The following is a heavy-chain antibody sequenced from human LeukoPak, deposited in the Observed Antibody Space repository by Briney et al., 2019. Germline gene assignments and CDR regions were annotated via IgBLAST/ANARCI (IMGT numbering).Heavy chain of an antibody. CDR2: IDPSDSET. D-gene: IGHD5-18*01. V-gene: IGHV5-51*01. CDR1: GYSFTSHW. Sequence: GESLKISCKASGYSFTSHWIGWVRQMPGKGLEWMGIIDPSDSETRYTPSFQGQVTISADKSLTTAYLRWNSLKASDTAMYYCARQTAMGRSGDYWGQGTLVTVSS. CDR3: ARQTAMGRSGDY. J-gene: IGHJ4*02.